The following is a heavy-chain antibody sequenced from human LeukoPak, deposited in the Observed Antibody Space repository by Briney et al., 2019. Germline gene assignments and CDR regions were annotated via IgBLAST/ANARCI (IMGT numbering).Heavy chain of an antibody. V-gene: IGHV1-18*01. CDR3: ARAQSPSFDY. Sequence: GASVKVSCKASGGTFSSYAISWVRQAPGQGLEWMGWISAYNGNTNYAQKLQGRVTMTTDTSTSTAYMELRSLRSDDTAVYYCARAQSPSFDYWGQGTLVTVSS. CDR1: GGTFSSYA. CDR2: ISAYNGNT. J-gene: IGHJ4*02.